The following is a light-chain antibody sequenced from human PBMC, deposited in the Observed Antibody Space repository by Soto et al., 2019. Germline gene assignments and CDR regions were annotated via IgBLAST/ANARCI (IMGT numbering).Light chain of an antibody. V-gene: IGKV1-5*01. CDR2: EVS. CDR3: QQDYSYSWT. CDR1: QSVSNW. Sequence: DIQMTQSHSTLSASVGERVTITCRASQSVSNWLAWYQQKPGKAPKLLIYEVSILESGVPSRFSGSGSGTEFILTISSLQPDDFVTYYGQQDYSYSWTLDQGTKV. J-gene: IGKJ1*01.